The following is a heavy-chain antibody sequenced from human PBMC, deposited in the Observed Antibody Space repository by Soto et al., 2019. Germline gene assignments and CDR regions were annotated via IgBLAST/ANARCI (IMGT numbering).Heavy chain of an antibody. CDR2: IYYSGST. D-gene: IGHD5-18*01. CDR3: ARHVQRRQLWLLDY. CDR1: GGSISSYY. Sequence: PSETLSLTCTVSGGSISSYYWSWIRQPPGKGLEWIGYIYYSGSTNYNPSLKSRVTISVDTSKNQFSLKLSSVTAADTAVYYCARHVQRRQLWLLDYWGQGTLVTVSS. V-gene: IGHV4-59*08. J-gene: IGHJ4*02.